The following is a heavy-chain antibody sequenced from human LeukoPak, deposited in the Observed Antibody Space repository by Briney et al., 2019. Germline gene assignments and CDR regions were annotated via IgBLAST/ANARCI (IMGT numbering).Heavy chain of an antibody. CDR3: ARRHYGSGNIDS. Sequence: SETLSLTCSVSSDSISSSSYLWVWVRQPPGKGLEWIGDIYSNGHISYNPSLKSRAAISVDTSKNQFSLNLSSVTAADTALYYCARRHYGSGNIDSWGQGALVTVSS. CDR1: SDSISSSSYL. V-gene: IGHV4-39*01. CDR2: IYSNGHI. D-gene: IGHD3-10*01. J-gene: IGHJ4*02.